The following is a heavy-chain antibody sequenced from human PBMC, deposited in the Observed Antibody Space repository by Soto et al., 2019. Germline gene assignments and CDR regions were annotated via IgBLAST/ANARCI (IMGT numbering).Heavy chain of an antibody. V-gene: IGHV4-61*08. J-gene: IGHJ6*02. Sequence: QVQLQESGPGLVKPSETLSLTCTVSGDSVSSSDYYWMWIRQPPGKGLEWLGYISYSGGTNHNPSRKSRVSISGDTSKNQFSQKLRSLIAADTAVYYCARAYYYGSGRGRSMDVWGQGITVTVSS. D-gene: IGHD3-10*01. CDR1: GDSVSSSDYY. CDR2: ISYSGGT. CDR3: ARAYYYGSGRGRSMDV.